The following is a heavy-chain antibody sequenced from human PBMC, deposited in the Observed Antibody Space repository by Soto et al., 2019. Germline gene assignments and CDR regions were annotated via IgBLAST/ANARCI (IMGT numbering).Heavy chain of an antibody. CDR2: IFYTGTT. J-gene: IGHJ6*02. Sequence: QLQLQQSGPGLVKPSETLSLTCTVSGGPISTNDYHWGWIRQPPGEGLDWIASIFYTGTTYYKSSLRSRLTISIDTSKMQFSVQLSSVTDTDTAIYYCVRHSGAGSANYLGMDVWGQGTTVTVSS. CDR1: GGPISTNDYH. V-gene: IGHV4-39*01. D-gene: IGHD1-26*01. CDR3: VRHSGAGSANYLGMDV.